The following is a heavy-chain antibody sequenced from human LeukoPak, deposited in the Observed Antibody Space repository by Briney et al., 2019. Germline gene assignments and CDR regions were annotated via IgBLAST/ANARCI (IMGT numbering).Heavy chain of an antibody. CDR1: GFTFSSYA. CDR3: ARRGTSCYTVTCYFDY. J-gene: IGHJ4*02. V-gene: IGHV3-30*04. D-gene: IGHD2-2*02. CDR2: ISYDGSNK. Sequence: PGGSLRPSCAASGFTFSSYAMHWVRQAPAKGLEWVAVISYDGSNKYYADSVKGRFTISRDNSKNTLYLQMNSLRAEDTAVYYCARRGTSCYTVTCYFDYWGQGTLVTVSS.